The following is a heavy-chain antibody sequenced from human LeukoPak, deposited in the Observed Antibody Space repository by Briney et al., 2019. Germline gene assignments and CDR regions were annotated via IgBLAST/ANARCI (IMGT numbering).Heavy chain of an antibody. J-gene: IGHJ4*02. CDR1: GFTFSSYA. D-gene: IGHD6-13*01. V-gene: IGHV3-23*01. Sequence: PGGCLRLSCAASGFTFSSYAMSWVRQAPGKGLEWVSAIIGSGGSTYYADSVKGRFTISRDNSKNTLYLQMNSLRAEDTAVYYCARDLQLRIAAVGKEDNYWGQGTLVTVSS. CDR3: ARDLQLRIAAVGKEDNY. CDR2: IIGSGGST.